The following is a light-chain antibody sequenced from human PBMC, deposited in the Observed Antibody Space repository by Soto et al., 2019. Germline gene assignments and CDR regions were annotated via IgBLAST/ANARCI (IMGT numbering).Light chain of an antibody. CDR3: AAWDDSLYGVV. Sequence: QAVLTQPPSASGNPGQRVTISCSGSSSNVGSNSVNWYQHFPGTAPKVLIYRSTQRPSGVPDRFSCSKSGTSASLAISGLQSEDEADYYCAAWDDSLYGVVFGGGTKVTVL. V-gene: IGLV1-44*01. CDR1: SSNVGSNS. CDR2: RST. J-gene: IGLJ2*01.